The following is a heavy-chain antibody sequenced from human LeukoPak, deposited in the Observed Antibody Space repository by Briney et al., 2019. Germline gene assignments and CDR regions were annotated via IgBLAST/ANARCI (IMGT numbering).Heavy chain of an antibody. CDR1: GYTFTSYG. V-gene: IGHV1-18*01. Sequence: ASVKVSCKASGYTFTSYGISWVRQAPGQGLEWMGWISAYNGNTNYAQKLQGRVTMTTDTSTSTAYMELRSLRSDDTAVYYCARLEGSTTATDAFDIWGQGTMVTVSS. CDR3: ARLEGSTTATDAFDI. J-gene: IGHJ3*02. D-gene: IGHD4-17*01. CDR2: ISAYNGNT.